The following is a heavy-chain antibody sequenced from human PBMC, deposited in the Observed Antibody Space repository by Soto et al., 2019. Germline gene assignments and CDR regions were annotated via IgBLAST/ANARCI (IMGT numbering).Heavy chain of an antibody. V-gene: IGHV4-31*03. D-gene: IGHD3-16*01. CDR2: IFYSGST. CDR1: GGSISSGGYY. J-gene: IGHJ5*02. CDR3: ARGLPLRIWFDP. Sequence: PSETLSLTCTVSGGSISSGGYYWSWIRQHPGKGLEWIGYIFYSGSTYYNSSLKSRVTISVDTSKNQFSLKLSSVTAADTAVYYCARGLPLRIWFDPWGQGTLVTVSS.